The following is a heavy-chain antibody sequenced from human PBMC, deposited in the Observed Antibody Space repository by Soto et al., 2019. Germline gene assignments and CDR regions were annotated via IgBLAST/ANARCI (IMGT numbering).Heavy chain of an antibody. J-gene: IGHJ4*02. Sequence: EVQLVESGGGLVQPGGSLKLSCAASGFIFSGSAMEWVRQASGKGLEWVGRIRSKANSYATAYAVSVKGRFTISRDDSRNTAYLQMNSLKTEDMAVYYCARGVYDFWSGHPKGLDYWGQGTVVTVSS. CDR3: ARGVYDFWSGHPKGLDY. CDR1: GFIFSGSA. V-gene: IGHV3-73*02. D-gene: IGHD3-3*01. CDR2: IRSKANSYAT.